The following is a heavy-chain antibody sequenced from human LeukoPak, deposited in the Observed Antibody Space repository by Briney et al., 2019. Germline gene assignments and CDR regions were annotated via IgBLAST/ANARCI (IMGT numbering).Heavy chain of an antibody. CDR1: GFTFSSYA. D-gene: IGHD2-15*01. CDR3: AKDTTAWWYHRAYMDV. CDR2: ISGSGDTT. V-gene: IGHV3-23*01. J-gene: IGHJ6*03. Sequence: GGSLRLSCAASGFTFSSYAMSWVRQAPGGGLEWVSAISGSGDTTYHADPVKGRFTISRDSSENRLSLQMDSLRAEDTAVYFCAKDTTAWWYHRAYMDVWGKGTTVTVSS.